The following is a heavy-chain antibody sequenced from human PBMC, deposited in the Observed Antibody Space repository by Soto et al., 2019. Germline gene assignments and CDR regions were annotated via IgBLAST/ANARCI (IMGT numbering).Heavy chain of an antibody. V-gene: IGHV1-18*01. CDR3: ARGRYGEY. D-gene: IGHD3-10*01. J-gene: IGHJ4*02. CDR2: ISAHNGNT. Sequence: QVHLVQSGAEVKKPGASVKVSCKGSGYTFTSYGITWVRQAPGQGLEWMGWISAHNGNTDYAQKLQGKVTVTIATSTSTAYMELRSLRSDDTAVYYCARGRYGEYWGQGALVTVSS. CDR1: GYTFTSYG.